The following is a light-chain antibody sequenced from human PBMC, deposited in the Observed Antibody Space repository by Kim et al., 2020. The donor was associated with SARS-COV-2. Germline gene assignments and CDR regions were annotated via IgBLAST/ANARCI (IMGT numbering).Light chain of an antibody. J-gene: IGLJ3*02. Sequence: SYELTQPLSVSVALGQTDRITCGGNNIGSKNVNWYQKKPSQAPVLVIYRDRKRPSGIPERFSGSNSGNTATLTISRAQAGDEVYYYFQEWDRSTDWVFGGGPQLTVL. V-gene: IGLV3-9*01. CDR1: NIGSKN. CDR2: RDR. CDR3: QEWDRSTDWV.